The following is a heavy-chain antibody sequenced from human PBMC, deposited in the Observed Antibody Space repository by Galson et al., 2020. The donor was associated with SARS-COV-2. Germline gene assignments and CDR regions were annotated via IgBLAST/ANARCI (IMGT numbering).Heavy chain of an antibody. D-gene: IGHD4-17*01. CDR3: AKEGNDYGDYGGVPFDH. CDR1: GITFRNYS. Sequence: GGPVRRRCAGTGITFRNYSISRVPQAPGKGLENVSAISGPGRDTHYADSVKGRFTISRDNSKNTLNLQMNSLRAEDTAVYYCAKEGNDYGDYGGVPFDHWGQGTLVTVSS. J-gene: IGHJ4*02. CDR2: ISGPGRDT. V-gene: IGHV3-23*01.